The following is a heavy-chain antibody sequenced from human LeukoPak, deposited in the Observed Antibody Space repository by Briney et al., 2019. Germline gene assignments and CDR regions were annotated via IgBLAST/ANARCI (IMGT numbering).Heavy chain of an antibody. CDR3: ARETFIDY. CDR1: EFTFSSYW. D-gene: IGHD3-16*01. Sequence: TGGSLRLSCAASEFTFSSYWMTWVRQAPGKGLEWVANIKEDGSEKNYVDSVKGRFTISRDNAKNSLYLQMNSLRAEDTAVYYCARETFIDYWGQGTLVTVSS. J-gene: IGHJ4*02. V-gene: IGHV3-7*01. CDR2: IKEDGSEK.